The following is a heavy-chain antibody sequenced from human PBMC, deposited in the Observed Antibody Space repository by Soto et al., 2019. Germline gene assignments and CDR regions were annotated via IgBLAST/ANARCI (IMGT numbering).Heavy chain of an antibody. CDR3: TRGDYVWGSYRSRYYYGMDV. Sequence: QVQLVQSGAEVKKPGASVKVSCKASGYTFTSYGISWVRQAPGQGLEWMGWISAYNGNTNYAQKLQGRVTMTTDTSTSTAYMELRSLRSDDTAVYYCTRGDYVWGSYRSRYYYGMDVWGQGTTVTVSS. J-gene: IGHJ6*02. CDR1: GYTFTSYG. V-gene: IGHV1-18*01. D-gene: IGHD3-16*02. CDR2: ISAYNGNT.